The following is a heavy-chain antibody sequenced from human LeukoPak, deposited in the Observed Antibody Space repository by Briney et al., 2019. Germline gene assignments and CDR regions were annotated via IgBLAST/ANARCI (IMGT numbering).Heavy chain of an antibody. D-gene: IGHD1-1*01. J-gene: IGHJ1*01. CDR2: MKQDGREK. CDR3: ARALGGLELAEYLQH. V-gene: IGHV3-7*01. CDR1: GFIFSNYW. Sequence: PGGSLRLSCVASGFIFSNYWMSWVRQVPGKGLEWVANMKQDGREKYLVDSVKGRFTISRDNAKNTLYLQMNSLRAEDTAVYYCARALGGLELAEYLQHWGQGTLVTVSS.